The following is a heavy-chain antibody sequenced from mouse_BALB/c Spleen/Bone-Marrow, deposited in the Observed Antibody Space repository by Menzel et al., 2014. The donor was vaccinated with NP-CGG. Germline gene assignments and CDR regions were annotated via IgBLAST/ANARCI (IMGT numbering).Heavy chain of an antibody. J-gene: IGHJ3*01. CDR3: ARDGYGSSD. V-gene: IGHV5-9-4*01. CDR2: ISSGGSYT. CDR1: GFTFSTYA. Sequence: EVQGVESGGVLVKPGGSLKLSCVASGFTFSTYAMSWVRQSPEKRLEWVAEISSGGSYTYYPDTVTGRFTISRDNAKNTLYLKMSSLRSEDTAMYYCARDGYGSSDWGQGTLVTVSA. D-gene: IGHD1-1*01.